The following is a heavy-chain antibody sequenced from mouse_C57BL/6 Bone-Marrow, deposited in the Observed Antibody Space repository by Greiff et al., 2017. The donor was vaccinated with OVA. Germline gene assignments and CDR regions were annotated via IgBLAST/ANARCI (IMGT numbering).Heavy chain of an antibody. V-gene: IGHV1-50*01. CDR2: IDPSDSYT. Sequence: QVQLQQPGAELVKPGASVKLSCKASGYTFTSYWMQWVKQRPGQGLEWIGEIDPSDSYTNYNQKFKGKATLTVDTSSSTAYMQLSSLTSEDSAVYYCASGGDSSGWVAYWGQGTLVTVSA. D-gene: IGHD3-2*02. CDR1: GYTFTSYW. CDR3: ASGGDSSGWVAY. J-gene: IGHJ3*01.